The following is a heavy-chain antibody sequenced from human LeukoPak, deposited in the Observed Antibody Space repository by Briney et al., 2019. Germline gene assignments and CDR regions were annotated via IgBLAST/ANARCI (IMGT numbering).Heavy chain of an antibody. J-gene: IGHJ4*02. D-gene: IGHD4-17*01. CDR1: GGSISSSSNY. CDR3: ARQTYGDYPHNY. CDR2: IYYSGST. Sequence: KPSETLSLTCTVSGGSISSSSNYWGWIRQSPGKGLEWIGSIYYSGSTYYNPSLKSRVTISVDTTKNVFSLRLSSVTAADTAVYYCARQTYGDYPHNYWGLGTLVTVSS. V-gene: IGHV4-39*01.